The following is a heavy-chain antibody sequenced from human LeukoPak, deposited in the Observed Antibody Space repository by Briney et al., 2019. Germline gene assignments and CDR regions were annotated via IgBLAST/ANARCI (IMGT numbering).Heavy chain of an antibody. CDR1: CYIFTNYW. CDR3: ARHNASGNFFDF. V-gene: IGHV5-51*01. Sequence: GESLKISCKGACYIFTNYWFGWVRQMPGKGLEWMGIIYPADSNSRYSPSFRGQVTISADKSTSTAYLQWSSLKASDTAMYYCARHNASGNFFDFWGQGTLVTVSS. D-gene: IGHD3-10*01. J-gene: IGHJ4*02. CDR2: IYPADSNS.